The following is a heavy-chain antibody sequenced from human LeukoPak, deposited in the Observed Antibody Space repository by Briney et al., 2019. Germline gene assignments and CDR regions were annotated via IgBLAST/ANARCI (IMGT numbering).Heavy chain of an antibody. J-gene: IGHJ5*02. CDR2: IYYSGST. CDR1: GASISSSSYY. Sequence: PSDTLSLTCTVSGASISSSSYYWGWIRQPPGKGLEWIGRIYYSGSTDYNPSLKSRVSISIDTSKNQFSLKLSSVTAADTAVYYCARQRGYCSSISCYAWFDPWGQGTLVIVSS. D-gene: IGHD2-2*01. CDR3: ARQRGYCSSISCYAWFDP. V-gene: IGHV4-39*01.